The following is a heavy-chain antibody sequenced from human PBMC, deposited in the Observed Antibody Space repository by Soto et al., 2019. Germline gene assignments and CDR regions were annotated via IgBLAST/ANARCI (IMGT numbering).Heavy chain of an antibody. D-gene: IGHD3-22*01. Sequence: QVQLQESGPGLVKPSQTLSLTCTVSGGSIGSGGYYWSWIRQHPGKGLEWIGYIYYSGSTYYNPSLKSRVTISVDTAKNQFSLKLSSVTAADTAVYYCARAESSGLVAYWGQGTLVTVSS. J-gene: IGHJ4*02. CDR3: ARAESSGLVAY. CDR1: GGSIGSGGYY. V-gene: IGHV4-31*03. CDR2: IYYSGST.